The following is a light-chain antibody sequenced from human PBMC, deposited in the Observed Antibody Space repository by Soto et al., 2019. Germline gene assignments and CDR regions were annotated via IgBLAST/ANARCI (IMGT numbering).Light chain of an antibody. CDR2: DVN. CDR3: SSYTTSSTYV. V-gene: IGLV2-14*03. J-gene: IGLJ1*01. Sequence: QSALTQPASVSGSPGQSIAISCTGTSSDVAAYNYVSWYQQHPGKAPKLMIYDVNNRPSGVSNRFSGSKSGNTASLTISGLQAEDEADYYCSSYTTSSTYVFGTGTKLTVL. CDR1: SSDVAAYNY.